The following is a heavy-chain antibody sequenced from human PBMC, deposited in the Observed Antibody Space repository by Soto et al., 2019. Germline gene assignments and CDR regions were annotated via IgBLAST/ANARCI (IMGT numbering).Heavy chain of an antibody. CDR2: ISAYNGNT. CDR1: GYTFTSYG. V-gene: IGHV1-18*01. J-gene: IGHJ4*02. CDR3: ARVWVNMVGGVRDLFDY. Sequence: GASVKVSCKASGYTFTSYGISWVRQAPGQGLEWMGWISAYNGNTNYAQKLQGRVTMTTDTSTSTAYMELRSLRSDDTAAYYCARVWVNMVGGVRDLFDYWGQGTLVTVSS. D-gene: IGHD3-10*01.